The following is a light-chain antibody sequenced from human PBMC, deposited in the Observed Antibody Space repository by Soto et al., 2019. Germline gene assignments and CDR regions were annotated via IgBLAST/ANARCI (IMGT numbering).Light chain of an antibody. CDR3: QQYKVWPFT. CDR2: GAS. V-gene: IGKV3-15*01. J-gene: IGKJ3*01. CDR1: QGVSDK. Sequence: ERVMTQSPATLSVSPGERATLSCRASQGVSDKLAWYQQKPGQAPRHLIYGASTRATGIPARFSGSGSGTEFTLTISSLQSEDFAVYYCQQYKVWPFTFGPGTKVEIK.